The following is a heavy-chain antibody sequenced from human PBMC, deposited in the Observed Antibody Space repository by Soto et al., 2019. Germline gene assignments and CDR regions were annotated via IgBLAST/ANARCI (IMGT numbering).Heavy chain of an antibody. Sequence: SETLSLTCTVSGGSISSYYWSWIRQPPGKGLEWIGYIYYSGSTNYNPSLKSRVTISVDTSKNQFSLKLSSVTAADTAVYYCARPPGYCTNGVCYDLRFDYWGQGTLVTVSS. CDR2: IYYSGST. J-gene: IGHJ4*02. CDR3: ARPPGYCTNGVCYDLRFDY. D-gene: IGHD2-8*01. V-gene: IGHV4-59*01. CDR1: GGSISSYY.